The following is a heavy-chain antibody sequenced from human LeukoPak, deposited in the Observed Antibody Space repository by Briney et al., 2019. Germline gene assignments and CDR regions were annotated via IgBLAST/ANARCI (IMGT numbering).Heavy chain of an antibody. CDR2: IKSKTDGGTA. V-gene: IGHV3-15*01. CDR3: AKGPRGYSYGIDY. Sequence: GGSLRLSCAASGFTFSNAWMNWVRQAPGKGLEWVGHIKSKTDGGTADYAAPVKGRFTISRDDSKNTMYLQMNSLKTEDTAVYYCAKGPRGYSYGIDYWGQGTLATVSS. CDR1: GFTFSNAW. D-gene: IGHD5-18*01. J-gene: IGHJ4*02.